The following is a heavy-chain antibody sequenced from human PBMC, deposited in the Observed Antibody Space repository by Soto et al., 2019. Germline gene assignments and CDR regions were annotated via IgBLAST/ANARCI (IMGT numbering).Heavy chain of an antibody. Sequence: EVQLVESGGGLVKPGGSLRLSCAASGFTFTYVWMNWVRQAPGKGLEWVGRIKSKTDGGTTDYAAPVKGRFTISRDDSKNTLYLQMNSLKTADTAVYYCTRVLEGSGSTASYWGQGTLVTVSS. CDR1: GFTFTYVW. V-gene: IGHV3-15*07. J-gene: IGHJ4*02. D-gene: IGHD3-10*01. CDR3: TRVLEGSGSTASY. CDR2: IKSKTDGGTT.